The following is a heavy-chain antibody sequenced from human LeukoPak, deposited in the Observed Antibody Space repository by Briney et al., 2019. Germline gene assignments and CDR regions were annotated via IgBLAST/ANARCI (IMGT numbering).Heavy chain of an antibody. Sequence: RASVKVSCKASGYTFTSYGISWVREAPGQGLEWMGWISAYNGNTNYAQKLQGRVTMTTDTSTSTAYMELRSLRSDDTAVYYCASKKGYCSSTSCSIFDYWGQGTLVTVSS. CDR3: ASKKGYCSSTSCSIFDY. J-gene: IGHJ4*02. V-gene: IGHV1-18*01. CDR1: GYTFTSYG. D-gene: IGHD2-2*01. CDR2: ISAYNGNT.